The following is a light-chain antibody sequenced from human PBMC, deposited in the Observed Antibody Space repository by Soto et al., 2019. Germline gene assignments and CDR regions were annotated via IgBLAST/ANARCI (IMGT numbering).Light chain of an antibody. CDR3: QQYNTSPLT. J-gene: IGKJ4*01. V-gene: IGKV1-5*03. CDR1: QTISSW. Sequence: DIPMTQSPSTLSASVGDRVTITCRASQTISSWLAWYQQKPGKAPKLLIYKASNLEGGVPSRFSGSGSGTEFTITRSSLQPDDFATYYCQQYNTSPLTFRGGTTVEIK. CDR2: KAS.